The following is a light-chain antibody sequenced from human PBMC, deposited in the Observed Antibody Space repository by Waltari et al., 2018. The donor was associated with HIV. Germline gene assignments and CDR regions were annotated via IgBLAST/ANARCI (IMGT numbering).Light chain of an antibody. CDR1: NGHSDYA. CDR2: LNSDGSH. V-gene: IGLV4-69*01. Sequence: QLLLTQSPSASASLGASVRITCPLSNGHSDYAIKWHKQQPEKGPRFLMRLNSDGSHNKGDGISDRFSGSSSGAERYLTISSLQAEDEGDYHCQTWGAGIQVFGGGTKLTVL. CDR3: QTWGAGIQV. J-gene: IGLJ2*01.